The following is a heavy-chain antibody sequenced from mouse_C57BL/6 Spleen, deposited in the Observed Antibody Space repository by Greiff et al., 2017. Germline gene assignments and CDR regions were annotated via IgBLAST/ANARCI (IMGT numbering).Heavy chain of an antibody. V-gene: IGHV1-53*01. D-gene: IGHD2-4*01. J-gene: IGHJ4*01. CDR1: GYTFTSYW. CDR2: INPSNGGT. CDR3: ASGDYDYDEARDY. Sequence: QVQLQQPGTELVKPGASVKLSCKASGYTFTSYWMHWVKQRPGQGLEWIGNINPSNGGTNYNEKFKSKATLTVEKSSSTAYMQLSSLTSEDSAVYYCASGDYDYDEARDYWGQGTSVTVSS.